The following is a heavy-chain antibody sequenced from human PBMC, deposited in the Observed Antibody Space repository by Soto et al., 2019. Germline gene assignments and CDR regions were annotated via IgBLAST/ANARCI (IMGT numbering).Heavy chain of an antibody. V-gene: IGHV5-51*01. CDR1: GYSFTIYW. CDR3: ARPGSGWYSAFDI. Sequence: LGEPLKISCKGSGYSFTIYWIGWVRQMPGKGLEWMGIIYPGDSDTRYSPSFQGQVTISADKSISTAYLQWSSLKASDTAMYYCARPGSGWYSAFDIWGQGTMVTVSS. D-gene: IGHD6-19*01. CDR2: IYPGDSDT. J-gene: IGHJ3*02.